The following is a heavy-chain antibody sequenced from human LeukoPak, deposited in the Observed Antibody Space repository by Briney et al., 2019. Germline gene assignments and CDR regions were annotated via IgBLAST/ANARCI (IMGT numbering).Heavy chain of an antibody. CDR3: ARAYDYGDSDLDY. J-gene: IGHJ4*02. Sequence: ASVKVSCKASGYTFTGYYMHWVRQAPGQGLEWMGWINPNSGGTNYAQKFQGRVTMTRDTSISTAYMELSRLRSDDTAVYYCARAYDYGDSDLDYWGRGTLVTVSS. CDR2: INPNSGGT. V-gene: IGHV1-2*02. CDR1: GYTFTGYY. D-gene: IGHD4-17*01.